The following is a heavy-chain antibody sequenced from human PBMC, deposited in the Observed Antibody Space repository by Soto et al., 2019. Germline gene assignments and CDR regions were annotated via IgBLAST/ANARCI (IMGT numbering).Heavy chain of an antibody. CDR1: GGSISSYY. D-gene: IGHD2-2*01. CDR3: ARDRAYQLLSSYGMDV. J-gene: IGHJ6*02. V-gene: IGHV4-59*01. CDR2: IYYSGST. Sequence: SETLSLTCPVSGGSISSYYWSWIRQPPGKGLEWIGYIYYSGSTNYNPSLKSRVTISVDTSKNQFSLKLSSVTAADTAVYYCARDRAYQLLSSYGMDVWGQGTTVTVSS.